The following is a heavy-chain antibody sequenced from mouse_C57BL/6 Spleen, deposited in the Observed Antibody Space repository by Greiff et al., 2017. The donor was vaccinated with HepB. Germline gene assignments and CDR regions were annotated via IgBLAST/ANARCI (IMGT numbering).Heavy chain of an antibody. Sequence: QVQLQQPGAELVRPGTSVKLSCKASGYTFTSYWMHWVKQRPGQGLEWIGVIDPSDSYTNYNQKFKGKATLTVDTSASTADMQLSSLTSEDSAVYYCARWGTAQALYAMDYWGQGTSVTVAS. CDR1: GYTFTSYW. CDR2: IDPSDSYT. CDR3: ARWGTAQALYAMDY. J-gene: IGHJ4*01. V-gene: IGHV1-59*01. D-gene: IGHD3-2*02.